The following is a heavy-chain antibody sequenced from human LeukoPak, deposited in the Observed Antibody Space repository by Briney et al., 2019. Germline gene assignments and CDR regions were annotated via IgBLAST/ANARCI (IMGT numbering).Heavy chain of an antibody. J-gene: IGHJ6*03. CDR3: ARGLREFGYYYYHMDV. D-gene: IGHD3-10*01. Sequence: SETLSLTCAVYGGSFSGHYWSWIRQPPGKGLEWIAEINHSGITNYTPSLKSRLTISVDTSKNQFSLRLSSVTAADTAVYYCARGLREFGYYYYHMDVWGKGTTVTISS. CDR2: INHSGIT. CDR1: GGSFSGHY. V-gene: IGHV4-34*01.